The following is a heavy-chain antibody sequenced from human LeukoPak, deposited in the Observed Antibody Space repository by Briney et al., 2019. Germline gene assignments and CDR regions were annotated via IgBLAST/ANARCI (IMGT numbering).Heavy chain of an antibody. CDR3: ARGPLSIAAGGNWSNWFDP. CDR1: GFTFSSYA. J-gene: IGHJ5*02. V-gene: IGHV3-30-3*01. Sequence: PGGSLRLSCAASGFTFSSYAMHWVRQAPGKGLEWVAVISYDGSNKYYADSVKGRFTISRDNSKNTLYLQMNSLRAEDTAVYYCARGPLSIAAGGNWSNWFDPWGQGTLVTVSS. D-gene: IGHD6-25*01. CDR2: ISYDGSNK.